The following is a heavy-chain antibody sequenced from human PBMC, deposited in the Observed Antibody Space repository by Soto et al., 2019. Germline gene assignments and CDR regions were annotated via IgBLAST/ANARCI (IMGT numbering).Heavy chain of an antibody. CDR3: ARDPKPVLRFLEWLSYGMDV. CDR1: GGSISSGGYY. V-gene: IGHV4-31*03. D-gene: IGHD3-3*01. CDR2: IYYSGST. J-gene: IGHJ6*02. Sequence: SETLSLTCTVSGGSISSGGYYWSWIRQHPGKGLEWIGYIYYSGSTYYNPSLKSRVTISVDTSKNQFSLKLSSVTAADTAVYYCARDPKPVLRFLEWLSYGMDVWGQGTTVTVSS.